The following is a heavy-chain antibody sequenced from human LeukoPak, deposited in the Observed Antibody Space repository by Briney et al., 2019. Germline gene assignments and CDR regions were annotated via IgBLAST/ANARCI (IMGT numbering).Heavy chain of an antibody. CDR3: AKRTYSSSWYTWLLGGYYYYYLDV. V-gene: IGHV3-30*18. CDR1: GFTFSSYG. Sequence: GGSLRLSCAASGFTFSSYGMHWVRQAPGKGLEWVAVISYDGSNKYYADSVKGRFTISRDNSKNTLYLQMNSLRAEDTAVYYCAKRTYSSSWYTWLLGGYYYYYLDVWGKGTTVTVSS. D-gene: IGHD6-13*01. CDR2: ISYDGSNK. J-gene: IGHJ6*03.